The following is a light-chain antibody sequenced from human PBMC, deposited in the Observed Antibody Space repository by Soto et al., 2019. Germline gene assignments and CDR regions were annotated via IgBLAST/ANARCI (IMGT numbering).Light chain of an antibody. V-gene: IGLV2-14*03. CDR3: SSYTSSSSPHV. Sequence: QSALTQPASVSGSPGQSITISCTGTSSDVGGYNYVSWYQQHPGKAPKLMIYDVSNRPSGISNRFSGSKSGNTASLTISGLQAEDEADYYCSSYTSSSSPHVFGTGTKVTVL. CDR2: DVS. J-gene: IGLJ1*01. CDR1: SSDVGGYNY.